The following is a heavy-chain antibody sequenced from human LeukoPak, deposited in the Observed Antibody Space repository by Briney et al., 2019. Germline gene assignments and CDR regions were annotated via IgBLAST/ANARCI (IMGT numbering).Heavy chain of an antibody. V-gene: IGHV4-39*01. J-gene: IGHJ4*02. D-gene: IGHD5-18*01. CDR2: IYDSGST. CDR1: GGSIRSSYYY. Sequence: SETLSLTCTVSGGSIRSSYYYWGWIRQPPGKGLEWIGSIYDSGSTYYNPSLKSRVTICVDTSKNKFSLKLNCVTAADTAVYYCSRALRGGISYGYLDSWCQGSLVTVSS. CDR3: SRALRGGISYGYLDS.